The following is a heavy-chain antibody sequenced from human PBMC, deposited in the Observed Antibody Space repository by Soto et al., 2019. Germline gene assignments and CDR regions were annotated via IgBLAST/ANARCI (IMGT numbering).Heavy chain of an antibody. CDR2: INPNSGGT. V-gene: IGHV1-2*04. J-gene: IGHJ4*02. CDR1: GYTFTGYY. CDR3: ARGSSRTDSSGYYEV. Sequence: ASVKVSCKASGYTFTGYYMHWVRQAPGQGLEWMGWINPNSGGTNYAQKFQGWVTMTRDTSISTAYMELSRLRSDDMAVYYCARGSSRTDSSGYYEVWGQGTLVTVSS. D-gene: IGHD3-22*01.